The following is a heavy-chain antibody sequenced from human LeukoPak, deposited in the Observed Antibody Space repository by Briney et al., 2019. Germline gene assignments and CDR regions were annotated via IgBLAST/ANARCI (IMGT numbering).Heavy chain of an antibody. CDR3: ARDSPGIAAAGMFNY. J-gene: IGHJ4*02. D-gene: IGHD6-13*01. CDR1: GYTFTSYA. Sequence: ASVKVSCKASGYTFTSYAMHWVRQAPGQRLEWMGWINAGNGNTKYSQKFQGRVTITRDTSASTAYMELSSLRSEDTAVYYCARDSPGIAAAGMFNYWGQGTLVTVSS. CDR2: INAGNGNT. V-gene: IGHV1-3*01.